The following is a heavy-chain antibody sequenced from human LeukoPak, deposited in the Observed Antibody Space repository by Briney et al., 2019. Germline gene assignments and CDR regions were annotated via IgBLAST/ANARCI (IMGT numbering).Heavy chain of an antibody. D-gene: IGHD4-17*01. Sequence: GGSLRLSCAASGFTFSSYEMNWVRQAPGKGLEWVSYISSSGSTIYYADSVKGRFTISRDNAKNSLYLQMNSLRAEDTAVYYCARDRVTTVTTDYYYYYGMDVWGQGTTVTVSS. CDR1: GFTFSSYE. CDR3: ARDRVTTVTTDYYYYYGMDV. CDR2: ISSSGSTI. J-gene: IGHJ6*02. V-gene: IGHV3-48*03.